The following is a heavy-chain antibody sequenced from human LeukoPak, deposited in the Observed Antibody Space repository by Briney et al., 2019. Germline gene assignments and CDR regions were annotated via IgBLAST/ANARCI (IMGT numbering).Heavy chain of an antibody. V-gene: IGHV1-18*01. Sequence: GASVKVSCKASGYTFTSYGISWVRQAPGQGLEWMGWISAYNGNTNYAQKLQGRVTMTTDTSTSTAYMELRSLRSDDTAVYYCARDGPPFRYPIFGVAMSPDDYYYYYMDVWGKGTTVTVSS. CDR2: ISAYNGNT. D-gene: IGHD3-3*01. CDR3: ARDGPPFRYPIFGVAMSPDDYYYYYMDV. J-gene: IGHJ6*03. CDR1: GYTFTSYG.